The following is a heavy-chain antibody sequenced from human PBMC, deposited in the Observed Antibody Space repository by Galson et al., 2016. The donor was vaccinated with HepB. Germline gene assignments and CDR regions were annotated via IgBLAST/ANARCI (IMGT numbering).Heavy chain of an antibody. V-gene: IGHV3-21*01. J-gene: IGHJ4*02. Sequence: SLRLSCAASGFTFNNYAMNWVRQAPGKGLEWISAIRISVSNTHYADSVKGRFTISRDNAKNSVYLQMNSLRAEDTAVYYCASLWQLGYWGQGTLVIVSS. CDR2: IRISVSNT. CDR1: GFTFNNYA. CDR3: ASLWQLGY. D-gene: IGHD6-6*01.